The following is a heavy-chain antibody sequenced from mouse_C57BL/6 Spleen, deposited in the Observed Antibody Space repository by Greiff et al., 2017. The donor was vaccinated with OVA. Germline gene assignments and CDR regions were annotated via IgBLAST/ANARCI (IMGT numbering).Heavy chain of an antibody. CDR1: GFTFTSYD. J-gene: IGHJ2*01. V-gene: IGHV1-85*01. Sequence: VQLQQSGPELVQPAASVKLSCKASGFTFTSYDINWVKQRHGQGVEWIGWIYLRDGSTKYNEKFKGKATLTVDKSSSTAYIELDSLTSEESAVYFSARRYLYYYCCWGKGATLTVSS. CDR3: ARRYLYYYCC. CDR2: IYLRDGST. D-gene: IGHD1-1*01.